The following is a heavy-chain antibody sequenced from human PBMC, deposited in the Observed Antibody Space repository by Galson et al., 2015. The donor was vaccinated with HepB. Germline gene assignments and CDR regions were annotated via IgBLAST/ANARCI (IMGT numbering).Heavy chain of an antibody. CDR2: IIPIFGTA. CDR1: GGTFSSYA. Sequence: SVKVSCKASGGTFSSYAISWVRQAPGQGLEWMGGIIPIFGTANYAQKFQGRVTITADESTSTAYMELSSLRSEDTAVYYCARDNIAAAGTDAFDIWGQGTMVTVSS. J-gene: IGHJ3*02. D-gene: IGHD6-13*01. V-gene: IGHV1-69*13. CDR3: ARDNIAAAGTDAFDI.